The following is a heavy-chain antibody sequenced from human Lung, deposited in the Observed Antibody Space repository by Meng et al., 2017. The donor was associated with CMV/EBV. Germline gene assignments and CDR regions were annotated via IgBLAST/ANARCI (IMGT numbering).Heavy chain of an antibody. V-gene: IGHV4-39*01. CDR3: ASGYDLRFDY. J-gene: IGHJ4*02. Sequence: SCTVSGGSISSSSYYWGWIRQPPGKGLEWIGSIYYSGSTYYNPSLKSRVTISVDTSKNQFSLKLSSVTAADTAVYYCASGYDLRFDYLGQGTLVTVSS. CDR1: GGSISSSSYY. CDR2: IYYSGST. D-gene: IGHD5-12*01.